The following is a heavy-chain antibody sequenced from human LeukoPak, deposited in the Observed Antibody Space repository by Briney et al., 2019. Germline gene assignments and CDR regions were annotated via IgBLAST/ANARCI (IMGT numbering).Heavy chain of an antibody. CDR1: GFTFSSYW. V-gene: IGHV3-7*03. J-gene: IGHJ6*02. CDR3: ARGGVLDF. Sequence: QAGGSLRLSCAASGFTFSSYWMNWARQAPGKGLEWVASINHNGNVNYYVDSVKGRFTISRDNAKNSLYLQMSNLRAEDTAVYFCARGGVLDFWGQGATVTVSS. D-gene: IGHD3-16*01. CDR2: INHNGNVN.